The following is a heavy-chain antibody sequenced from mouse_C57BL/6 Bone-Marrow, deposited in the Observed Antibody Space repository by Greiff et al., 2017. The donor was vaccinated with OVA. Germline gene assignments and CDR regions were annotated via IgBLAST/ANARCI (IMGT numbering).Heavy chain of an antibody. Sequence: DVKLVESGGGLVQPGGSLKLSCAASGFTFSDYYMYWVRQTPEKRLEWVAYISNGGGSTYYPDTVKGRFTISRDNAKNTLYLQMSRLKSEDTAMYYGARHGGGSSCWYFDVWGTGTTVTVSA. V-gene: IGHV5-12*01. D-gene: IGHD1-1*01. CDR3: ARHGGGSSCWYFDV. CDR2: ISNGGGST. CDR1: GFTFSDYY. J-gene: IGHJ1*03.